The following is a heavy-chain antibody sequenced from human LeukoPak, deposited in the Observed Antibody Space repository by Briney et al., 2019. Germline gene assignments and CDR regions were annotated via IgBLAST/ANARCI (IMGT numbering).Heavy chain of an antibody. CDR3: ARFTIFGVVTRTDYYYYGMDV. CDR2: ISAYNGNT. Sequence: ASVKVSCMASGYTFTSYGISWVRHAPGQGLERMGWISAYNGNTNYTQKLQGRVTMTTDTSTSTAYMELRSLRSDDTAVYYCARFTIFGVVTRTDYYYYGMDVWGQGTTVTVSS. D-gene: IGHD3-3*01. J-gene: IGHJ6*02. V-gene: IGHV1-18*01. CDR1: GYTFTSYG.